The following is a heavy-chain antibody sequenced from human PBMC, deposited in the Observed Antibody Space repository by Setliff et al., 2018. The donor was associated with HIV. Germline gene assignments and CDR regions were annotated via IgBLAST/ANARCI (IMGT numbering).Heavy chain of an antibody. CDR3: GTAMYYYYGLDV. V-gene: IGHV4-61*02. D-gene: IGHD2-2*01. CDR2: LHLSGDT. Sequence: SETLSLTCTVSGDSINSGTYYWSWIRQPAGKGLEWIGRLHLSGDTNYNPSLESRVTISVDTSKNQFSLKLSSVTAADAAVYYCGTAMYYYYGLDVWGQGIRVTVSS. J-gene: IGHJ6*02. CDR1: GDSINSGTYY.